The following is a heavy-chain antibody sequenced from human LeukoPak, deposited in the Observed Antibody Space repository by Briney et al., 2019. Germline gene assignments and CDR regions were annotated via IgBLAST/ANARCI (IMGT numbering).Heavy chain of an antibody. V-gene: IGHV4-39*01. CDR1: GGSFSGYY. D-gene: IGHD2-2*01. CDR3: ARRAIVVVPAAEFDY. J-gene: IGHJ4*02. CDR2: IYYSGST. Sequence: PSETLSLTCAVYGGSFSGYYWGWIRQPPGKGLEWIGSIYYSGSTYYNPSLKSRVTISVDTSKNQFSLKLSSVTAADTAVYYCARRAIVVVPAAEFDYWGQGTLVTVSS.